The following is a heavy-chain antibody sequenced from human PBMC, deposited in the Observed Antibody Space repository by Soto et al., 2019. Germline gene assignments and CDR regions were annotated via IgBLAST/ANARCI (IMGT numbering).Heavy chain of an antibody. J-gene: IGHJ6*02. CDR1: GFTFSSYA. CDR3: GRTRGSSWYGYYGMDV. V-gene: IGHV3-30-3*01. CDR2: ISYDGSNK. Sequence: QVQLVESGGGVVQPGRSLRLSCAASGFTFSSYAMHWVRQAPGKGLEWVAVISYDGSNKYYADSVKGRFTISRDNSKNXLYLQMNSLRAEDTAVYYCGRTRGSSWYGYYGMDVWGQGTTVTVSS. D-gene: IGHD6-13*01.